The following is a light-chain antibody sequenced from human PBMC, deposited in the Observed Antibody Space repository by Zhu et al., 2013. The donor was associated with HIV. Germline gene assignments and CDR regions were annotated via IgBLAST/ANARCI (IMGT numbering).Light chain of an antibody. J-gene: IGLJ1*01. Sequence: SYELTQPPSVSVAPGKTANISCGGDNIGTKSVHWYQQKPGQAPVLVVFDDSGRPSGIPERFSGSNSGNTATLTISGTQAMDEADYYCQAWDSSSLYVFGTGTKLTVL. CDR2: DDS. CDR1: NIGTKS. CDR3: QAWDSSSLYV. V-gene: IGLV3-21*01.